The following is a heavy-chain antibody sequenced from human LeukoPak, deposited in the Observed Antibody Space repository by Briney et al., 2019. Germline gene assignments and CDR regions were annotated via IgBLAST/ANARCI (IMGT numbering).Heavy chain of an antibody. V-gene: IGHV1-18*01. CDR3: ARAAAYLWFGLDYYYGMDV. D-gene: IGHD3-10*01. CDR2: ISAYNGNT. J-gene: IGHJ6*02. Sequence: ASVKVSCKASGGTFSSYAISWVRQAPGQGLEWMGWISAYNGNTNYAQKLQGRVTMTTDTSTSTAYMELRGLRSDDTAVYYCARAAAYLWFGLDYYYGMDVWGQGTTVTVSS. CDR1: GGTFSSYA.